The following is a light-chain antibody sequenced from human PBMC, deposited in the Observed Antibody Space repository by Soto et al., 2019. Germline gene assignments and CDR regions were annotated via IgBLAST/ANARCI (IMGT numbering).Light chain of an antibody. J-gene: IGLJ1*01. CDR2: DDN. CDR3: GSWDSSLSAYV. CDR1: SSNIGGNS. Sequence: QEVTISCSGSSSNIGGNSVSWYQQLPGTAPKLLIYDDNKRPSGIPDRFSGSKSGTSATLGITGFQTGDEADYYCGSWDSSLSAYVFGTGTNVTVL. V-gene: IGLV1-51*01.